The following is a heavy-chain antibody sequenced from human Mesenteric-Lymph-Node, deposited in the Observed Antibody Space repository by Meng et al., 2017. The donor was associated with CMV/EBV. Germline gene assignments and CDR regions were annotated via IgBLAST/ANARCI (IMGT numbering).Heavy chain of an antibody. D-gene: IGHD3-22*01. J-gene: IGHJ4*02. V-gene: IGHV4-39*01. Sequence: QFQWQEPGPGLVKPSETLSLSCIVSGDSISNSTYYWTWIRQPPGKGLEWIGSVHHSGTTYYNPSLKGRLTISVDTSANLFSLRLTTVTAADTATYYCARRGNYDSDYSEYWGQGTLVTVSS. CDR2: VHHSGTT. CDR3: ARRGNYDSDYSEY. CDR1: GDSISNSTYY.